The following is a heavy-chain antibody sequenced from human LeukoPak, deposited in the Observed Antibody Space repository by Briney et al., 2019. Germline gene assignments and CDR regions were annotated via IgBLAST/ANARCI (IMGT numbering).Heavy chain of an antibody. J-gene: IGHJ4*02. Sequence: PSETLSLTCTVSGGSISSYYWSWIRQPPGKGLEWIGYICYNGSTNYNPSLKSRVTISVDTSKNQFSLKLSSVTAADTAVYYCARVDDSSGYYPYYFDYWGQGTLVTVSS. CDR3: ARVDDSSGYYPYYFDY. CDR1: GGSISSYY. CDR2: ICYNGST. V-gene: IGHV4-59*01. D-gene: IGHD3-22*01.